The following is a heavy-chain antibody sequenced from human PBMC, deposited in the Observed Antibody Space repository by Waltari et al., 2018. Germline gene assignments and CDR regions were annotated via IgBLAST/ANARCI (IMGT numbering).Heavy chain of an antibody. Sequence: QVQLQESGPGLVKPSQTLSLTCTVSGGSISSGSYYWSWIRQHAGKGLEWIGYIYTSGSTNYTPSLKSRVTISVDTSKTQFSLKLSSVTAADTAVYYCARGTNVVVIATNWYFDLWGRGTLVTVSS. V-gene: IGHV4-61*09. CDR3: ARGTNVVVIATNWYFDL. J-gene: IGHJ2*01. CDR1: GGSISSGSYY. D-gene: IGHD2-21*01. CDR2: IYTSGST.